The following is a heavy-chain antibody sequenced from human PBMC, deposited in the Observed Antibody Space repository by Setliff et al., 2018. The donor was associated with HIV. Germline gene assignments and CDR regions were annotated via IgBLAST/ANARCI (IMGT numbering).Heavy chain of an antibody. V-gene: IGHV4-4*02. CDR3: ARGRRRIAAAGRGGFDY. Sequence: PSETLSLTCAVSGGSISSTNWWSWVRQPPGKGLKWIGEIYHSGSTNYNPSLKSRVTISVDKSKNQFSLKLSSVTAADTAVYYCARGRRRIAAAGRGGFDYWGQGTLVTVSS. CDR2: IYHSGST. D-gene: IGHD6-13*01. J-gene: IGHJ4*02. CDR1: GGSISSTNW.